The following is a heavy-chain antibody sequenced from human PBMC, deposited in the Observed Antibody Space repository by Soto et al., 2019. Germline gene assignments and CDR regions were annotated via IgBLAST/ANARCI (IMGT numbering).Heavy chain of an antibody. J-gene: IGHJ4*02. D-gene: IGHD2-2*02. Sequence: QVQLVESGGGVVQPGRSLRLSCAASGFSFSSHAMHWVRQAPGKGLEWVAVISYDGSNKYYADSVKGRFTISRDNSKNTLYLHMNSLRAEDTAVYYGASLYPVNYWGQGTLVTVSS. CDR1: GFSFSSHA. CDR2: ISYDGSNK. V-gene: IGHV3-30-3*01. CDR3: ASLYPVNY.